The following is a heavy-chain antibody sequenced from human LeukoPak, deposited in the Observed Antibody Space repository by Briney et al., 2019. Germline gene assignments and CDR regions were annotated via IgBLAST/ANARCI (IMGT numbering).Heavy chain of an antibody. CDR3: ARGPPTAQYFQH. D-gene: IGHD1-1*01. V-gene: IGHV1-8*03. Sequence: ASVKVSCKASGYTFTTYDINWVRQATGQGLEWMGWINPNSGKTAYAQKFQGRVTITRITSISTVYMELSSLRSEDTAVYYCARGPPTAQYFQHWGQGTLVTVSS. CDR1: GYTFTTYD. J-gene: IGHJ1*01. CDR2: INPNSGKT.